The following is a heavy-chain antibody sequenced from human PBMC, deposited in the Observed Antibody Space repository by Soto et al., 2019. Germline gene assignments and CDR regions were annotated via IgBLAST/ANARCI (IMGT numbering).Heavy chain of an antibody. CDR2: ISGDGSDK. J-gene: IGHJ4*02. Sequence: QVQVVESGGGVVQPERSLRLSCAISGFTFSDFGMHWVRQAPGKGLXXVAAISGDGSDKYYVGSVQGRFTISRDNTKNALYLQMNSLRSEDTAVYYCAKGTAVARQHFANWGQGTLVTVSS. D-gene: IGHD6-19*01. V-gene: IGHV3-30*18. CDR1: GFTFSDFG. CDR3: AKGTAVARQHFAN.